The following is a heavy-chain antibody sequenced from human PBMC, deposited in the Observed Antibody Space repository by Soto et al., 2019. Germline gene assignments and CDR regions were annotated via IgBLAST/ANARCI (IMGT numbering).Heavy chain of an antibody. CDR2: IVPLIGTT. Sequence: QVRLVQSGAELKRPGSSVKVSCRVSGDSDGIYNIAWVRQAPGQGLEWLGGIVPLIGTTDYSQRFRGRVTITADESTGTAYLELHSLKSEDTAVYYCAGRAMAVTWLYPWGQGTPVIVSA. J-gene: IGHJ5*02. CDR1: GDSDGIYN. V-gene: IGHV1-69*01. D-gene: IGHD6-19*01. CDR3: AGRAMAVTWLYP.